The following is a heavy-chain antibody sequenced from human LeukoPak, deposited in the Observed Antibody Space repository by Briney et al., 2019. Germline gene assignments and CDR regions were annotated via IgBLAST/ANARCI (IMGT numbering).Heavy chain of an antibody. CDR1: GYTFTGYY. Sequence: ASVKVSCKASGYTFTGYYMHWVRQAPGQGLEWMGWINPNSGGTNYAQKFQGRATMTRDTSISTAYMELSRLRSDDTAVYYCARDSGDSNYPPYYFDYWGQGTLVTVSS. V-gene: IGHV1-2*02. CDR2: INPNSGGT. CDR3: ARDSGDSNYPPYYFDY. D-gene: IGHD4-11*01. J-gene: IGHJ4*02.